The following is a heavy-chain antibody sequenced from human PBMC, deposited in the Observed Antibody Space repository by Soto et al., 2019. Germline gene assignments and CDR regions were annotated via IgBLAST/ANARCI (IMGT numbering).Heavy chain of an antibody. Sequence: ASVKVSCKASGYTFSNDGISWVRQAPGQGLEWMGWISAYNRNTHYAEKFQGRVTMTTDTSTSTAYMELRSLRSDDTAVYYCARDRSGVAANRHEYFHHWGQGTLVTVS. CDR3: ARDRSGVAANRHEYFHH. J-gene: IGHJ1*01. V-gene: IGHV1-18*01. CDR1: GYTFSNDG. CDR2: ISAYNRNT. D-gene: IGHD6-19*01.